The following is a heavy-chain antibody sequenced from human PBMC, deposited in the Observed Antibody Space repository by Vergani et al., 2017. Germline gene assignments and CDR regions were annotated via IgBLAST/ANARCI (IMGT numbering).Heavy chain of an antibody. CDR3: AREGDIVLMVYAIRRDWFDP. V-gene: IGHV4-39*07. CDR2: IYYSGST. CDR1: GGSFSGYY. D-gene: IGHD2-8*01. J-gene: IGHJ5*02. Sequence: QVQLQESGPGLLKPSETLSLTCAVYGGSFSGYYWGWIRQPPGKGLEWIGSIYYSGSTYYNPSLKSRVTISVDTSKNQFSLKLSSVTAADTAVYYCAREGDIVLMVYAIRRDWFDPWGQGTLDTVSS.